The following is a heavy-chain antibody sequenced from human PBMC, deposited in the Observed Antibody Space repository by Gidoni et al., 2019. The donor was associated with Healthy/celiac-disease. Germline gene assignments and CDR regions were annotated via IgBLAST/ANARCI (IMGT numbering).Heavy chain of an antibody. Sequence: VQLVESGGGVVQPGRSLRLSCAASGSTFSSYAMHWVRQAPGTGLEWVAVISYDGSNKYYADSVKGRFTISRDNAKNTLYLQMNSLRAEDTAVYYCARGSIFGVVILDYWGQGTLVTVSS. CDR2: ISYDGSNK. D-gene: IGHD3-3*01. V-gene: IGHV3-30*01. CDR3: ARGSIFGVVILDY. J-gene: IGHJ4*02. CDR1: GSTFSSYA.